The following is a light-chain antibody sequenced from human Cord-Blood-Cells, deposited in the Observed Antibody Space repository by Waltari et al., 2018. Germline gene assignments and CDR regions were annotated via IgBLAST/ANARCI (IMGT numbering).Light chain of an antibody. CDR1: SSDVRGYTY. CDR2: DVS. CDR3: SSYTSSSTWV. J-gene: IGLJ3*02. Sequence: QSALTQPDSVSGSPGQSITISCTGTSSDVRGYTYVPWYQQPPGKAPKLMIYDVSKRPSGVSNRFSGSKSGTTASLTISGLQAEDEADYYCSSYTSSSTWVFGGGTKLTVL. V-gene: IGLV2-14*01.